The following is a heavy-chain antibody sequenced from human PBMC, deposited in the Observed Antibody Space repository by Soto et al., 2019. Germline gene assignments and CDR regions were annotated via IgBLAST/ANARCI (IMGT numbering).Heavy chain of an antibody. J-gene: IGHJ5*02. CDR2: IYHSGST. D-gene: IGHD3-10*01. CDR3: AGRSSLASVQVYFGEISNYNWFDP. V-gene: IGHV4-39*01. CDR1: NGSSSSAMYY. Sequence: QLQLQESGPGLVKPSETLSRTCTVSNGSSSSAMYYWGWIRQPPGKGLEWIGRIYHSGSTYYKPSLQGRVTISVDTSKNQFSLKLSSVTAADTAVYFCAGRSSLASVQVYFGEISNYNWFDPWGQGTLVTVSS.